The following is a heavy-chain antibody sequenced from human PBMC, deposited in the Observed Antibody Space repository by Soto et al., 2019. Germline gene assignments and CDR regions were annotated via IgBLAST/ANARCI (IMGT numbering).Heavy chain of an antibody. CDR3: ARNDDSGTSGGWFDP. D-gene: IGHD3-22*01. Sequence: GKGLEWVGYISYNGITNFNPSLKSRVTISADTSKNQFSLKLTSVTAADTAVYYCARNDDSGTSGGWFDPWGQGTLVTVSS. CDR2: ISYNGIT. J-gene: IGHJ5*02. V-gene: IGHV4-59*08.